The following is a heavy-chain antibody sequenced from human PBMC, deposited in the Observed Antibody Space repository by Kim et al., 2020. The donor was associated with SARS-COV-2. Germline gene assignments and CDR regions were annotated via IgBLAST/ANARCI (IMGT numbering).Heavy chain of an antibody. J-gene: IGHJ5*02. Sequence: ADSVKGRFTISRDNSKNTLYLQMNSLRAEDTAVYYCAKVGGWAAAGEFDPWGQGTLVTVSS. V-gene: IGHV3-23*01. CDR3: AKVGGWAAAGEFDP. D-gene: IGHD6-13*01.